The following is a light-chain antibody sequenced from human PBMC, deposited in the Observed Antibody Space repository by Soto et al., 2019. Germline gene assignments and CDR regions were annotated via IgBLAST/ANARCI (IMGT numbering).Light chain of an antibody. J-gene: IGKJ4*01. CDR3: QQRSNWPPLT. CDR1: QSVSSY. CDR2: DAS. Sequence: EIVLTQSPATLSLSPGERATLSCRASQSVSSYLAWYQQKPGQAPRLLIYDASNRATGIPARFSGSGSRTDFTLTISSLEPEDFAVYYRQQRSNWPPLTFGGGTKVEIK. V-gene: IGKV3-11*01.